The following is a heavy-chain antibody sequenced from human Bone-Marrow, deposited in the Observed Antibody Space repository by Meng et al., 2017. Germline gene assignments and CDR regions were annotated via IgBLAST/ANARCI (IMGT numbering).Heavy chain of an antibody. Sequence: QVQLQESGPGLGKPSGTLSLTCTVSGGSISGSSWWTWVRQPPGKGLEWIGEIYHTGRTNYNPSLKSRVTISVDKSKNQFSLKLSSVTAADTAVYYCARGYCSTTNCNWFDPWGQGTLVTVSS. J-gene: IGHJ5*02. CDR2: IYHTGRT. CDR3: ARGYCSTTNCNWFDP. V-gene: IGHV4-4*02. CDR1: GGSISGSSW. D-gene: IGHD2-2*01.